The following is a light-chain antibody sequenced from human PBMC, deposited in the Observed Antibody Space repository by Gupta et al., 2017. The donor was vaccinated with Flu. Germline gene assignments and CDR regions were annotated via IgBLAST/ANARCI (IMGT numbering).Light chain of an antibody. CDR2: QVS. CDR1: QSLVYSDGNIF. CDR3: MQGSRWPWA. Sequence: ISCRSSQSLVYSDGNIFLHWFQQRPGQSPRRLIYQVSHRESGVPDRFSGSGSGTDFTLKISRVEAEDVGVYYCMQGSRWPWAFGQGTKVEIK. J-gene: IGKJ1*01. V-gene: IGKV2-30*01.